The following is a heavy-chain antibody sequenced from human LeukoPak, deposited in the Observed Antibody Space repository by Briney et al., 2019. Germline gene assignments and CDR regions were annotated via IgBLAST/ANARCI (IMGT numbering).Heavy chain of an antibody. D-gene: IGHD3-9*01. CDR3: ARGYDILTGYSDLDY. V-gene: IGHV1-18*01. J-gene: IGHJ4*02. CDR1: GYTFTSYD. Sequence: ASVKVSCKASGYTFTSYDISWVRQAPGQGLEWMGWISAYNGNTNYAQKLQGRVTMTTDTSTSTAYMELGSLRSDDTAVYYCARGYDILTGYSDLDYWGQGTLVTVSS. CDR2: ISAYNGNT.